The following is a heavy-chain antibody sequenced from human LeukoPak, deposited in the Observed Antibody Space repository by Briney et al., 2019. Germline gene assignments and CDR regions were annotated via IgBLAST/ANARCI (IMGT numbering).Heavy chain of an antibody. CDR2: VSPSGGET. CDR1: GFTFSTCA. D-gene: IGHD7-27*01. Sequence: PGGSLRLSCAASGFTFSTCAIQWVRQAPGRGLEWVSSVSPSGGETFYAASVKGRFTISRGESQNTVYLQLSSLSAEDTAVYYCARRLNWGFSDFWGQGTLVTVSS. J-gene: IGHJ4*02. V-gene: IGHV3-23*01. CDR3: ARRLNWGFSDF.